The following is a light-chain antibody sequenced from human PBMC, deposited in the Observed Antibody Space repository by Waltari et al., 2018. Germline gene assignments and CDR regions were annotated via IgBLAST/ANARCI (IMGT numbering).Light chain of an antibody. V-gene: IGLV2-18*02. CDR3: SSYTSSITLL. J-gene: IGLJ2*01. Sequence: QSALTQPPSVSGSPGQSVTISCTGTNRDIGRYNTLPWYKQPPGTAPKLMVYEVSNRPSGVPDRFSGSKSGNTASLTISGLQAEDEADYYCSSYTSSITLLFGGGTKLTVL. CDR2: EVS. CDR1: NRDIGRYNT.